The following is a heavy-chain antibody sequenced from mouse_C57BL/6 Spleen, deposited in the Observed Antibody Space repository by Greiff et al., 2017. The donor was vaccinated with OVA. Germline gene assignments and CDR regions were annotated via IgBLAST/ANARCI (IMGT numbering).Heavy chain of an antibody. CDR2: IYPRDGST. CDR3: ARSEDGSYWYFDV. D-gene: IGHD2-3*01. CDR1: GYTFTDHT. Sequence: VKLMESDAELVKPGASVKISCKVSGYTFTDHTIHWMKQRPEQGLEWIGYIYPRDGSTKYNEKFKGKATLTADKSSSTAYMQLNSLTSEDSAVYFCARSEDGSYWYFDVWGTGTTVTVSS. V-gene: IGHV1-78*01. J-gene: IGHJ1*03.